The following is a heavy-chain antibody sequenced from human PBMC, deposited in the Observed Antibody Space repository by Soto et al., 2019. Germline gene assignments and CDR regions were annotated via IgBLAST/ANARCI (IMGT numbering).Heavy chain of an antibody. CDR2: IYHSGST. CDR3: ARYGFKVYGMDV. Sequence: PSETLSLTCAVSGGSISSGGYSWSWIRQPPGKGLEWIGYIYHSGSTYYNPSLKSRVTISVDRSKNQFSLKLSSVTAADTAVYYCARYGFKVYGMDVWGQGTTVTVSS. CDR1: GGSISSGGYS. J-gene: IGHJ6*02. D-gene: IGHD3-10*01. V-gene: IGHV4-30-2*01.